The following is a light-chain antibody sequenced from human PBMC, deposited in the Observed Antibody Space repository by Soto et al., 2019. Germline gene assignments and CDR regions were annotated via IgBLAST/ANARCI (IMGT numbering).Light chain of an antibody. J-gene: IGLJ3*02. CDR3: AAWDGSLDVVL. V-gene: IGLV1-44*01. Sequence: QSVLTQPPSASGTPGQRVTISCSGSSSNIGSNTVNWYQHLPGSAPKLLIYSSNQRPSGVPDRFSGSKSGTSAPLAISGLLSEDEADYYCAAWDGSLDVVLFGGGTKVTVL. CDR1: SSNIGSNT. CDR2: SSN.